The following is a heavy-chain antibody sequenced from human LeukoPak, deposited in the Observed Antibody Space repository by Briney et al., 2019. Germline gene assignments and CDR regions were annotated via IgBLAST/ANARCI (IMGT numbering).Heavy chain of an antibody. CDR2: FYSGGDT. V-gene: IGHV3-53*01. D-gene: IGHD2-21*01. CDR3: AKDYSIIKPEVGDPLDH. CDR1: GFTVSSNH. Sequence: PGGSLRLSCAVSGFTVSSNHMSWVRQAPGKGLEWVSVFYSGGDTHYADSVKGRFTISSDNSKNTLFLQMDNLRAEDTAIYYCAKDYSIIKPEVGDPLDHWGQGTLVTVSS. J-gene: IGHJ5*02.